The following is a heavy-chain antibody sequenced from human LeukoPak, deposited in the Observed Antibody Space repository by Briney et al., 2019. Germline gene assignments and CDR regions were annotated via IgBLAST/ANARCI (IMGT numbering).Heavy chain of an antibody. Sequence: GGSLRLSCAASGFTFDDYAMHWVRQAPGKGLEWVSGISWNSGSIGYADSVKGRFTISRDNAKNSLYLQMKSLRAEDTALYYCAKDMGYSSSWSDAFDIWGQGTMVTVSS. D-gene: IGHD6-13*01. CDR2: ISWNSGSI. J-gene: IGHJ3*02. CDR3: AKDMGYSSSWSDAFDI. CDR1: GFTFDDYA. V-gene: IGHV3-9*01.